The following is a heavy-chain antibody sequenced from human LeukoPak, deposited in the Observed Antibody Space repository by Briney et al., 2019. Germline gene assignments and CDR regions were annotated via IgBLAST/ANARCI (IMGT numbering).Heavy chain of an antibody. CDR2: ISGSGGNT. V-gene: IGHV3-23*01. CDR1: GFTFDDYA. Sequence: GSLRLSCAASGFTFDDYAMHWVRQAPGKGLEWVSAISGSGGNTYYADSVKGRFAISRDNSKNTLYLQMNSLRVEDTAVYYCAKDDWDYWGQGTLVTVSS. D-gene: IGHD3-9*01. CDR3: AKDDWDY. J-gene: IGHJ4*02.